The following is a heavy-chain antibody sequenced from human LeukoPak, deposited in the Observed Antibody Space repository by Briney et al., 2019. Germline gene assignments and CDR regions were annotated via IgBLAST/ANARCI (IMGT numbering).Heavy chain of an antibody. CDR3: APRPTYYYDSSGYGG. D-gene: IGHD3-22*01. CDR1: GFTFRTYG. J-gene: IGHJ4*02. V-gene: IGHV3-30*03. Sequence: GGSLRLSCAASGFTFRTYGMHWVRQAPGKGLEWVAGLSYDGIDKYYADSVKGRIAISRDNSRNTLSLQMNSLRAEDTAVYYCAPRPTYYYDSSGYGGWGQGTLVTVSS. CDR2: LSYDGIDK.